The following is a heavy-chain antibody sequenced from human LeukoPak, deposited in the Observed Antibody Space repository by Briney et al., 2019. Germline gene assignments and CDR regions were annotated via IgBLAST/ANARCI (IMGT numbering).Heavy chain of an antibody. D-gene: IGHD3-10*01. V-gene: IGHV4-59*01. CDR1: GGSISSYY. J-gene: IGHJ5*02. CDR3: ARGGIGSFGSWFDP. Sequence: SETLSLTCTVSGGSISSYYWSWIRQPPGKGRKWIGYIYYSGSTNYNPSLKSRVTISVDTSKNQFSLKLSSVTAADTAVYYCARGGIGSFGSWFDPWGQGTLVTVSS. CDR2: IYYSGST.